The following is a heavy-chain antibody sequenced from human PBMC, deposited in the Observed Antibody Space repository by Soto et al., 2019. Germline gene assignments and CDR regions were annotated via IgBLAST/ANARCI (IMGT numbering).Heavy chain of an antibody. CDR2: ISYDGSNK. D-gene: IGHD3-10*01. J-gene: IGHJ4*02. CDR1: GFTFSSYA. CDR3: AKDEVLLWFGELFAPDY. V-gene: IGHV3-30-3*01. Sequence: VGSLRLSCAASGFTFSSYAMHWVRQAPGKGLEWVAVISYDGSNKYYADSVKGRFTISRDNSKNTLYLQMNSLRAEDTAVYYCAKDEVLLWFGELFAPDYWGQGTLVTVSS.